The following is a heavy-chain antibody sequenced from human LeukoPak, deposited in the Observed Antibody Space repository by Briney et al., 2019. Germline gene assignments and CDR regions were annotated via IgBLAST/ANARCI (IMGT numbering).Heavy chain of an antibody. D-gene: IGHD3-22*01. V-gene: IGHV4-34*01. Sequence: SETLSLTCAVYGGSFSGYYWSWIRQPPGKGLEWIGEINHSGSTNYNPSLKSRVTISVATSKNKFSLKLSSVPAADTAVYYCARGSIVVATFSDYWGQGTLVTVSS. CDR2: INHSGST. CDR3: ARGSIVVATFSDY. J-gene: IGHJ4*02. CDR1: GGSFSGYY.